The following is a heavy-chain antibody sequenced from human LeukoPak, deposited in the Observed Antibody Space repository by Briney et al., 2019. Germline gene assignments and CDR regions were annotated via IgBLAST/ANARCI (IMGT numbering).Heavy chain of an antibody. D-gene: IGHD2-15*01. Sequence: GASVKVSCKASGYTFTSYGISWVRQAPGQGLEWVGWINPNSGGTNSAQKFQGRVTMTGDASTSTAYMELSSLTSDDTAVYYCARDFHNKKWYDGPGYYFDFWGQGTLVTVSS. CDR3: ARDFHNKKWYDGPGYYFDF. V-gene: IGHV1-2*02. CDR2: INPNSGGT. CDR1: GYTFTSYG. J-gene: IGHJ4*02.